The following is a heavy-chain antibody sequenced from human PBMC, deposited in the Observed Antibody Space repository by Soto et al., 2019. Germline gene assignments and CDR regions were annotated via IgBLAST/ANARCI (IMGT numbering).Heavy chain of an antibody. CDR2: INRSGST. D-gene: IGHD1-20*01. V-gene: IGHV4-34*01. Sequence: SDTLSLTGAFSGVSFSCYYLTWIRPPPGKGLEWIGEINRSGSTNYKPSLRGRATISVDTSKNQVSLKVSSVTAADTAVYYCARGRTLITGTSLDYWGQGTMVNVSS. CDR3: ARGRTLITGTSLDY. CDR1: GVSFSCYY. J-gene: IGHJ4*02.